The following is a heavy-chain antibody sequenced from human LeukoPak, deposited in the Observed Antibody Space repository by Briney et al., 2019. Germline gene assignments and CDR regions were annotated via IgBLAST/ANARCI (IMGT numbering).Heavy chain of an antibody. D-gene: IGHD4-17*01. CDR2: ISGSGGST. CDR1: GFTFSSYA. CDR3: AKVRTTAYYFDY. V-gene: IGHV3-23*01. J-gene: IGHJ4*02. Sequence: PGGSLRLSCAASGFTFSSYAMSWVRQAPGKGLEWVSAISGSGGSTYCADSVKGRFTISRDNSKNTLHLQMNSLRAEDTAVYYCAKVRTTAYYFDYWGQGTLVTVSS.